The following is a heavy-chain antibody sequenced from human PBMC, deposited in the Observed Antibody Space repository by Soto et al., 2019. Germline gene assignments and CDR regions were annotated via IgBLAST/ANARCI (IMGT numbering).Heavy chain of an antibody. J-gene: IGHJ4*02. CDR3: AREKGHSNPFDF. V-gene: IGHV4-38-2*02. D-gene: IGHD4-4*01. Sequence: SETLSLTCTVSGYSISNGYYWAWIRQSPGKGLEWIGSVYQTVSTYYNPSLESRVTILVDIAKNHFSLRLNSVTAADTAVYFCAREKGHSNPFDFWRPGMLVTASS. CDR2: VYQTVST. CDR1: GYSISNGYY.